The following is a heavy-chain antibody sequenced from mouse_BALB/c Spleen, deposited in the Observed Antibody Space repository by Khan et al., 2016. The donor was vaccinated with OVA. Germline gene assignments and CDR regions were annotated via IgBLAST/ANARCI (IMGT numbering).Heavy chain of an antibody. J-gene: IGHJ2*01. CDR2: INPTSGYT. Sequence: QIQLVQSGAERAKPGASVKMSCKASGYTFTTYWMHWVKQRPGQGLEWIGYINPTSGYTDYNEKFKDRATLSAEKSSSTAYMQLSSLTSEDSAVYYCTRDRIDYWGQGTTLTVSS. CDR3: TRDRIDY. CDR1: GYTFTTYW. V-gene: IGHV1-7*01.